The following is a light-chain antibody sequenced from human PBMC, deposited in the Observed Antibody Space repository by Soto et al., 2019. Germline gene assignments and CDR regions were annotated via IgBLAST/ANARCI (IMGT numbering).Light chain of an antibody. CDR3: CSYAGSSTWV. CDR1: SSDVGSYNL. J-gene: IGLJ3*02. Sequence: QSALTQPASVSRSPGQSITISCTGTSSDVGSYNLVSWYQQHPGKAPKLVIYDVNKRPSGVSNRFSGSKSGNTASLTISGLQAEDEADYYCCSYAGSSTWVFGGGTKLTVL. V-gene: IGLV2-23*02. CDR2: DVN.